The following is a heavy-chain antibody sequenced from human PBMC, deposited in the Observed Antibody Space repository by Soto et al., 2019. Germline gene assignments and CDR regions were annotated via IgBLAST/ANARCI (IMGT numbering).Heavy chain of an antibody. CDR2: INAGNGNT. V-gene: IGHV1-3*01. Sequence: ASVKVSCKASGYTFTSYAMHWVRQAPGQRLEWMGWINAGNGNTKYSQKFQGRVTITRDTSASTAYMELSSLRSEDTAVYYCERYYSYDSRYFDYWGQGTLVTVSS. D-gene: IGHD3-22*01. J-gene: IGHJ4*02. CDR3: ERYYSYDSRYFDY. CDR1: GYTFTSYA.